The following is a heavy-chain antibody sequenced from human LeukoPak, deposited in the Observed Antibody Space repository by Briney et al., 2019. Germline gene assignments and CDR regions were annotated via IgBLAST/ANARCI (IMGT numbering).Heavy chain of an antibody. V-gene: IGHV3-23*01. J-gene: IGHJ4*02. CDR2: ISGGGETT. D-gene: IGHD4-17*01. CDR1: GFAFNNYA. Sequence: AGGSLRLSCAASGFAFNNYAMNWVRQAPGKGLEWVSSISGGGETTYYADSAKGRFTISKDNSQNTLYLRMNSLRAEDTAVYYCARDYADYVGYFFFDYWGQGTLVTVSS. CDR3: ARDYADYVGYFFFDY.